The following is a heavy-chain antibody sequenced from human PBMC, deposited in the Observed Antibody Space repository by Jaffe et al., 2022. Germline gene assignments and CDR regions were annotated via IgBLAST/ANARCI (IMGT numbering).Heavy chain of an antibody. CDR2: INHSGST. D-gene: IGHD3-10*01. V-gene: IGHV4-34*01. CDR3: ARCRSCGRITMVRGYYFDY. Sequence: QVQLQQWGAGLLKPSETLSLTCAVYGGSFSGYYWSWIRQPPGKGLEWIGEINHSGSTNYNPSLKSRVTISVDTSKNQFSLKLSSVTAADTAVYYCARCRSCGRITMVRGYYFDYWGQGTLVTVSS. J-gene: IGHJ4*02. CDR1: GGSFSGYY.